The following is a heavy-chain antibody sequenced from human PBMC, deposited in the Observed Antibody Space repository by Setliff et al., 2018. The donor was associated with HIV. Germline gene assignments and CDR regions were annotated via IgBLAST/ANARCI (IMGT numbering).Heavy chain of an antibody. J-gene: IGHJ6*03. CDR2: IYTSGST. CDR3: ARAGAIPSWAVSGLSYYYYMDV. Sequence: SETLSLTCTVSGGSISSDSYYWSWIRQPAGKGLEWIGHIYTSGSTNYNPSLKSRVTISVDTSKNHFSLKLTSVTAADTAVYYCARAGAIPSWAVSGLSYYYYMDVWGKGTTVTVSS. V-gene: IGHV4-61*09. D-gene: IGHD6-19*01. CDR1: GGSISSDSYY.